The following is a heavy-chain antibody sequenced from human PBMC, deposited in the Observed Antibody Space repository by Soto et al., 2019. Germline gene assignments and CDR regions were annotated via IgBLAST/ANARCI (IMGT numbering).Heavy chain of an antibody. J-gene: IGHJ3*02. CDR3: GGDSSGYFYPDAFDI. D-gene: IGHD3-22*01. Sequence: EVQLVESGGGLVQSGGSLRLSCAASGFTFSTYSMNWVRQAPGKGLEWVSYISSSSSTIYYADSVKGRFTISRDNAKNSLYLQMNSLRDEDTAVYYCGGDSSGYFYPDAFDIWGQGTMVTVSS. V-gene: IGHV3-48*02. CDR1: GFTFSTYS. CDR2: ISSSSSTI.